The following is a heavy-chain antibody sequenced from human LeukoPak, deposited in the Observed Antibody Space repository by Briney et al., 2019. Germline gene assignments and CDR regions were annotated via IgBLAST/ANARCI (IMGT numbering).Heavy chain of an antibody. CDR1: GFTFSSYG. D-gene: IGHD3-10*01. V-gene: IGHV3-30*02. Sequence: GGSLRLSCAASGFTFSSYGMHWVRQAPGKGLEWVAFIRYDGSNKYYADSVKGRFTISRDNSKNTLYLQMNSLRAEDTAVYYCAKDFFYGSGSYGYWGQGTLVTVSS. CDR2: IRYDGSNK. CDR3: AKDFFYGSGSYGY. J-gene: IGHJ4*02.